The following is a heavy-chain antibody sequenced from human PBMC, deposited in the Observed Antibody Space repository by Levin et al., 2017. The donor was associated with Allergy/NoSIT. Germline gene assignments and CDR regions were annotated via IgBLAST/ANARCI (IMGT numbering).Heavy chain of an antibody. CDR2: IKNKIEGVTT. CDR3: TTVAVGPNTIRSGQDGLFDY. J-gene: IGHJ4*02. Sequence: GESLKISCAASGFDFSDAWMSWVRQAPGKGLEWVGRIKNKIEGVTTDFAASVKGRFTISRDDSKNTLYLQMNSLKTEDTALYYCTTVAVGPNTIRSGQDGLFDYWGQGTLVTVSS. D-gene: IGHD1-26*01. V-gene: IGHV3-15*01. CDR1: GFDFSDAW.